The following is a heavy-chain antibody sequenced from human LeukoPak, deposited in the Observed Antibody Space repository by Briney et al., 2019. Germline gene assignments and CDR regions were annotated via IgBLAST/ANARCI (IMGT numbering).Heavy chain of an antibody. CDR1: GFTFNNYA. D-gene: IGHD3-10*01. Sequence: GGSLTLSCAASGFTFNNYAMHWVRQAPGKGLEWVAVISYDGTKKFYADSVKGRFSISRDNSKNTLYLQMNSLRAEDTAVYYCARDLAISYHFDYWGQGTLVTVSS. V-gene: IGHV3-30-3*01. J-gene: IGHJ4*02. CDR3: ARDLAISYHFDY. CDR2: ISYDGTKK.